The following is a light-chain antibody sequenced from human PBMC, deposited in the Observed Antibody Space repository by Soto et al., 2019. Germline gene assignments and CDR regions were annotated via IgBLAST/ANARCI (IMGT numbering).Light chain of an antibody. Sequence: DIQMTQSPSTLSASVGDRVTITCRASQSINNWLAWYQQKPGKAPKPLISKASNLKSGFPSRFSVTGSGTEFTLTISSLKADDFGGYYCHQYDSYPFTFGGGTKVEI. CDR1: QSINNW. V-gene: IGKV1-5*03. J-gene: IGKJ4*01. CDR3: HQYDSYPFT. CDR2: KAS.